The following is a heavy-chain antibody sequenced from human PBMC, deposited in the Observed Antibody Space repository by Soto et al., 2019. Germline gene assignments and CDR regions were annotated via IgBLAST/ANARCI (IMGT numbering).Heavy chain of an antibody. D-gene: IGHD1-26*01. CDR1: GFTFSNYW. Sequence: EVQLVESGGGLVQPGGSLRLSCAASGFTFSNYWMHWVRQAPGKGLVWVSGIRGDGSRTNYADSEKGRFTISRDNAENSVALLMSSLRVEDTAVYFCTRDQGGSYDSWFDPWGQGTLVTVSS. CDR3: TRDQGGSYDSWFDP. CDR2: IRGDGSRT. V-gene: IGHV3-74*01. J-gene: IGHJ5*02.